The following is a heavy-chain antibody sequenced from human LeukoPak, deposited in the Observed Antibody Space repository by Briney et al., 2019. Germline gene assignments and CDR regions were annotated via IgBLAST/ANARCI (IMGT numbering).Heavy chain of an antibody. CDR1: GGAISSGGYY. V-gene: IGHV4-31*03. D-gene: IGHD5-12*01. J-gene: IGHJ4*02. CDR3: ARISGYDSPYFDY. CDR2: IYYSGST. Sequence: SETLSLTCTVSGGAISSGGYYWSWIRQHPGKGLEWIGYIYYSGSTYYNPSLNSRVTISVDTSKNQFSLKLSSVTAADTAVYYCARISGYDSPYFDYWGQGTLVTVSS.